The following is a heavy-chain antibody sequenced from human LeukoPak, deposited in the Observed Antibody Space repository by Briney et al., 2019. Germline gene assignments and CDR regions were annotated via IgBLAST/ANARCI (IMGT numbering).Heavy chain of an antibody. V-gene: IGHV3-23*01. D-gene: IGHD6-19*01. CDR3: AKDKGYSSGWFSPAFDY. CDR2: ISGSGGST. J-gene: IGHJ4*02. Sequence: GGSLRLSCAASGFTFSSHAMSWVRQAPGKGLEWVSAISGSGGSTYYADSVKGRFTISRDNSKNTLYLQMNSLRAEDTAVYYCAKDKGYSSGWFSPAFDYWGQGTLVTVSS. CDR1: GFTFSSHA.